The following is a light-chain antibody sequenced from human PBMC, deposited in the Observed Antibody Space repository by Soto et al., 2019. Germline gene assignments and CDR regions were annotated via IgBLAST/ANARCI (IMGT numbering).Light chain of an antibody. CDR3: TSYTSTSTYV. Sequence: SVLTQPPPVSGVPGPSVTISRPGTSSAVGGSNHASWKQPPPGTAPKLTIYEVSNRPSGVPDRVSGSKSGNTASLTVSGLQAEXDADYYFTSYTSTSTYVFGTGTKVTV. CDR2: EVS. CDR1: SSAVGGSNH. V-gene: IGLV2-18*02. J-gene: IGLJ1*01.